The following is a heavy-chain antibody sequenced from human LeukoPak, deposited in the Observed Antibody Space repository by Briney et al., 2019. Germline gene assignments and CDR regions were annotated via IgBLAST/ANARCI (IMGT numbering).Heavy chain of an antibody. D-gene: IGHD3-9*01. Sequence: NPSETLSLTCTVSGGSISSYYWSWIRQPAGKGLEWIGRIYTSGSTNYNPSLKSRVTMSVDTSKNQFSLKLSSVTAADTAVYYCARGVRYFDRHRADYYYYMDVWGKGTTVTISS. CDR2: IYTSGST. CDR3: ARGVRYFDRHRADYYYYMDV. V-gene: IGHV4-4*07. CDR1: GGSISSYY. J-gene: IGHJ6*03.